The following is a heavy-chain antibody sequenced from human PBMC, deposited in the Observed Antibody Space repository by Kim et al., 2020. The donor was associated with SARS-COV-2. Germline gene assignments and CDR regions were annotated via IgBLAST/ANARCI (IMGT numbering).Heavy chain of an antibody. CDR2: IHPGDSNT. Sequence: GESLKISCKGSGYSFTSYWIGWVRQMPGKGLEWMGIIHPGDSNTRYSPSFQGQVTISGDKSASTAYLQWSSLKASDTAMYYCARFSVTTGVYYYYYMDVWGKGTTVTVSS. D-gene: IGHD1-1*01. CDR3: ARFSVTTGVYYYYYMDV. CDR1: GYSFTSYW. J-gene: IGHJ6*03. V-gene: IGHV5-51*01.